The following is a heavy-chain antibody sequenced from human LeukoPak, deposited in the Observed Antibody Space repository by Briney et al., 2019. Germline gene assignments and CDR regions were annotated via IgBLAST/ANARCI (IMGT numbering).Heavy chain of an antibody. D-gene: IGHD1-26*01. CDR2: IYPGDSDT. CDR3: AAGARGGY. Sequence: GESLKISCKGSGYGFSTHWIGWVRQMPGKGLEWMGIIYPGDSDTRYSPSFQGQVTISADKSISTAYLQWSSLRSEDTAVYYCAAGARGGYWGQGTLVTVSS. J-gene: IGHJ4*02. V-gene: IGHV5-51*01. CDR1: GYGFSTHW.